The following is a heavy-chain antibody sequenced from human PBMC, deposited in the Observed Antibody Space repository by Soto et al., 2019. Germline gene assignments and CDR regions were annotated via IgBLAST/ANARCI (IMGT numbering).Heavy chain of an antibody. J-gene: IGHJ5*02. Sequence: GGSLRLSCAASGFSFSTYNMNWVRQAPGKGLEWVSSIDASSTHIYYADSVKGRFTISRDNGKSSLYLQMDSLRAEDTALYYCVRQQYDFLVDPWGQGALVTVSS. V-gene: IGHV3-21*01. CDR1: GFSFSTYN. D-gene: IGHD3-3*01. CDR2: IDASSTHI. CDR3: VRQQYDFLVDP.